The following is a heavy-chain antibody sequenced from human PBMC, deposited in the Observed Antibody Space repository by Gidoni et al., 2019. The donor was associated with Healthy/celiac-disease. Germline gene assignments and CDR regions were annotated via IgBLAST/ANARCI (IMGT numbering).Heavy chain of an antibody. Sequence: EVQLVESGGGLVQPGGSLRLSCAASGFTVSSNYMSWVRQAPGKGLEWVSVIYSGGSTYYADSVKGRFTISRDNSKNTLYLQMNSLRAEDTAVYYCASEDCSSTSCHHHYYGMDVWGQGTTVTVSS. CDR2: IYSGGST. CDR1: GFTVSSNY. D-gene: IGHD2-2*01. V-gene: IGHV3-66*01. J-gene: IGHJ6*02. CDR3: ASEDCSSTSCHHHYYGMDV.